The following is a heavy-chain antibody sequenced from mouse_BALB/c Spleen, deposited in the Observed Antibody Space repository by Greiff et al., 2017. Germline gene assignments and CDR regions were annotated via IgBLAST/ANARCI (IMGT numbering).Heavy chain of an antibody. Sequence: QVQLKESGAELAKPGASVKMSCKASGYTFTSYWMHWVKQRPGQGLEWIGYINPSTGYTEYNQKFKDKATLTADKSSSTAYMQLSSLTSEDSAVYYCARSTMSTAWFAYWGQGTLVTVSA. CDR1: GYTFTSYW. CDR2: INPSTGYT. CDR3: ARSTMSTAWFAY. V-gene: IGHV1-7*01. J-gene: IGHJ3*01. D-gene: IGHD2-4*01.